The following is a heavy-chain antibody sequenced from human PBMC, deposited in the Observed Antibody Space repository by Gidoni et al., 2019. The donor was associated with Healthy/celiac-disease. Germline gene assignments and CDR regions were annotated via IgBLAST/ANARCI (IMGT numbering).Heavy chain of an antibody. D-gene: IGHD5-18*01. CDR3: ARGYSYGASYNWFDP. CDR2: IWYDGSNK. CDR1: GVTFSSYG. V-gene: IGHV3-33*01. J-gene: IGHJ5*02. Sequence: QVQLVESGGGVVQPGRSLRLSCAASGVTFSSYGMHWVRQAPGKGLEWVAVIWYDGSNKYYADSVKGRFTISRDNSKNTLYLQMNSLRAEDTAVYYCARGYSYGASYNWFDPWGQGTLVTVSS.